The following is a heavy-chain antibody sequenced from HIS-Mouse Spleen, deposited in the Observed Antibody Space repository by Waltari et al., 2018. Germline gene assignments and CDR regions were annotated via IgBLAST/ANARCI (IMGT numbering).Heavy chain of an antibody. CDR1: GFTFSSYS. Sequence: EVQLVESGGGLVKPGGSLRLSCAASGFTFSSYSMNWVRRAPGKGLEWVSSISSSSSYIYYADSVKGRFTISRDNAKNSLYLQMNSLRAEDTAVYYCASLYYDILTGYYRDYWGQGTLVTVSS. D-gene: IGHD3-9*01. CDR2: ISSSSSYI. J-gene: IGHJ4*02. CDR3: ASLYYDILTGYYRDY. V-gene: IGHV3-21*01.